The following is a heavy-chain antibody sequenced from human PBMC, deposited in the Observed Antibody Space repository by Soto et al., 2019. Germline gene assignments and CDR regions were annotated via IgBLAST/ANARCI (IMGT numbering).Heavy chain of an antibody. D-gene: IGHD3-3*01. Sequence: GGSLRLSCAASGFSFGSFALSWVRQAPGKGLEWVSTISGSDGKTFYADSVKGRFSISRDTSQSTLYLQMNSLRADDTAMYYCARWSYLDYWGQGTRVTVSS. CDR1: GFSFGSFA. J-gene: IGHJ4*02. CDR3: ARWSYLDY. V-gene: IGHV3-23*01. CDR2: ISGSDGKT.